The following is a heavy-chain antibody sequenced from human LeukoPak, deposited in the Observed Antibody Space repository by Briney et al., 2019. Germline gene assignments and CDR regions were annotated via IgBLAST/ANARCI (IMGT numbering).Heavy chain of an antibody. CDR1: GFTFSSYA. J-gene: IGHJ4*02. D-gene: IGHD3-22*01. Sequence: GGSLRLSCAASGFTFSSYAMSWVRQAPGKELEWVSSISSSSSYIYYADSVKGRFTISRDNAKNSLYLQLNSLRAEDTAVYYCARAWGEYYYDSSGYSLLGYWGQGTLVTVSS. CDR2: ISSSSSYI. CDR3: ARAWGEYYYDSSGYSLLGY. V-gene: IGHV3-21*01.